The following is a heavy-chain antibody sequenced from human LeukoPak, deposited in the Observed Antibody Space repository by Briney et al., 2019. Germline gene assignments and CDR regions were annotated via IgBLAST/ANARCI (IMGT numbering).Heavy chain of an antibody. J-gene: IGHJ4*02. V-gene: IGHV3-48*01. CDR2: ISSGSSTI. CDR1: GFTFSSYS. Sequence: PGGSLRLSCAASGFTFSSYSMNWVRQAPGKGLEWVSYISSGSSTISYADSVKGRFTISRGNAKNSLYLQMNSLRAEDTAVYYCARETLLDYWGQGTLVTVSP. CDR3: ARETLLDY.